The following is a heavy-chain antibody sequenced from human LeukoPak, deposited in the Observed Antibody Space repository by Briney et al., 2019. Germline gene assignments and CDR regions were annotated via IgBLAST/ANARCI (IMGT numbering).Heavy chain of an antibody. D-gene: IGHD2-15*01. CDR1: GGSISSSNW. V-gene: IGHV4-4*02. CDR2: IYHSGST. CDR3: APLSGGSSPVGP. J-gene: IGHJ5*02. Sequence: PSETLSLTCAVSGGSISSSNWWSWVRQPPGKGLEWIGEIYHSGSTNYNPSLKSRVTISVDKSKNQFSLKPSSVTAADTAVYYCAPLSGGSSPVGPWGQGTLVTVSS.